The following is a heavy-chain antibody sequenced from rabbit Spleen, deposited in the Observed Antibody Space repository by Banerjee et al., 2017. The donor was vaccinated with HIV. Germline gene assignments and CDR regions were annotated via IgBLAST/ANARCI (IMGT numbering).Heavy chain of an antibody. J-gene: IGHJ6*01. CDR2: INAATGNP. CDR3: ARDAGTSFSTYGMDL. D-gene: IGHD8-1*01. CDR1: GFSFSNKAV. Sequence: QEQLVESGGGLVQPGGSLKLSCTASGFSFSNKAVMCWVRQAPGKGLEWIACINAATGNPVYATWAKGRFTISRTSSTTVTLQMTSLTAADTATYFCARDAGTSFSTYGMDLWGPGTLVTVS. V-gene: IGHV1S45*01.